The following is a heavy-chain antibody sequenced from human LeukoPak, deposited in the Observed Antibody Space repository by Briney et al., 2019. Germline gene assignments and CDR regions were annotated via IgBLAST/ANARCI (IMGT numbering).Heavy chain of an antibody. V-gene: IGHV3-30-3*01. CDR3: AKVLITIFGVVRYDAFDI. CDR2: ISDDGTNK. CDR1: GFTFSSYA. D-gene: IGHD3-3*01. J-gene: IGHJ3*02. Sequence: GGSLRLSCAASGFTFSSYAFHWVRQAPGKGLEWVAVISDDGTNKNYGDSVKGRFTISRDNSKNTLYLQMNSLRAEDTAVYYCAKVLITIFGVVRYDAFDIWGQGTMVTVSS.